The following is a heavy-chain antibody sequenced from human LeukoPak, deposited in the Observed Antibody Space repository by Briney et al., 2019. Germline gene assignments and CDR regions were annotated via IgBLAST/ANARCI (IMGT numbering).Heavy chain of an antibody. J-gene: IGHJ1*01. CDR2: INPNSGGT. D-gene: IGHD5-24*01. Sequence: ASVKVSCKASGYTFTGYYMHWVRQAPGQGLEWMGWINPNSGGTNYAQKFQGRVTMTRDTSISTAYMELSRLRSEDTAVYYCARARRDGYNSVDFQHWGQGTLVTVSS. CDR3: ARARRDGYNSVDFQH. V-gene: IGHV1-2*02. CDR1: GYTFTGYY.